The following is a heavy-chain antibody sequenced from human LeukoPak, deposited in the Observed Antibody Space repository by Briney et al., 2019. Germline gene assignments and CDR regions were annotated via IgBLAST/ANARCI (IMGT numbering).Heavy chain of an antibody. J-gene: IGHJ4*02. CDR1: GFTFSSYE. CDR3: AKYYDSSGYYRSGFDY. V-gene: IGHV3-48*03. CDR2: ISSSGSTI. D-gene: IGHD3-22*01. Sequence: PGGSLRLSCAASGFTFSSYEMNWVRQAPGKGLEWVSYISSSGSTIYYADSVKGRFTISRDNSKNTLYLQMNSLRAEDTAVYYCAKYYDSSGYYRSGFDYWGQGTLVTVSS.